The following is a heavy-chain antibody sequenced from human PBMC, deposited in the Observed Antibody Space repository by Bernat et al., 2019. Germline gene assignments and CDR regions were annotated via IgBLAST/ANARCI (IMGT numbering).Heavy chain of an antibody. CDR1: GFTFSSYG. V-gene: IGHV3-30*18. CDR2: ISYDGSNK. D-gene: IGHD3-10*01. CDR3: AKDHSWFGELFDVLTDC. Sequence: QVQLVESGGGVVQPGRSLRLSCAASGFTFSSYGMHWVRQAPGKGLEWVAVISYDGSNKYYADSVKGRFTISRDNSKNTLYLQMNSLRAEDTAVYYCAKDHSWFGELFDVLTDCWGQGTLVTVSS. J-gene: IGHJ4*02.